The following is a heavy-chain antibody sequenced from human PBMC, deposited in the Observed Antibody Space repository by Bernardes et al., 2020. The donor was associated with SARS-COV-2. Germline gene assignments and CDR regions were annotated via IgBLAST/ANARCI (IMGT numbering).Heavy chain of an antibody. D-gene: IGHD1-1*01. J-gene: IGHJ4*02. CDR1: GGSISSYY. V-gene: IGHV4-4*07. Sequence: TLSLTCTVSGGSISSYYWSWIRQPAGKGLEWIGRIYTSGSTNYNPSLKSRVTMSVDTSKNQFSLKLSSVTAADTAVYYCATHTLVTGSVDYWGQGTLVTVSS. CDR3: ATHTLVTGSVDY. CDR2: IYTSGST.